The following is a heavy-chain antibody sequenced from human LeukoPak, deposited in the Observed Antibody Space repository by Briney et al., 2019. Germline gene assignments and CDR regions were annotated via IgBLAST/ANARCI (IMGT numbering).Heavy chain of an antibody. CDR3: ASLSGSGSFSYFGY. V-gene: IGHV3-74*01. CDR1: GFTFSSYW. Sequence: GGSLRLSCAASGFTFSSYWMHWVRQAPGKGLVWVLRINSDGSSTSYADSVKGRFTISRHDSKNTLYLQMNSLRAEDTAVYYCASLSGSGSFSYFGYWGQGTLVTASS. CDR2: INSDGSST. D-gene: IGHD3-10*01. J-gene: IGHJ4*02.